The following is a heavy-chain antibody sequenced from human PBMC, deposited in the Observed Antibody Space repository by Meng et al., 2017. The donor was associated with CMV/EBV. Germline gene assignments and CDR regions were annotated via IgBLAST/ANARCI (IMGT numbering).Heavy chain of an antibody. J-gene: IGHJ6*02. CDR1: GCSSSSYY. CDR3: ARVMIKDGESYYYYGMDV. D-gene: IGHD3-22*01. CDR2: IYYSGST. Sequence: SETLSLTCTVSGCSSSSYYWTWIRQPPGKGLEWVGYIYYSGSTNYNPSLKSRVTISVDTAKNQFSLKLSSVTAADTAVYYCARVMIKDGESYYYYGMDVWGQGTTVTVSS. V-gene: IGHV4-59*01.